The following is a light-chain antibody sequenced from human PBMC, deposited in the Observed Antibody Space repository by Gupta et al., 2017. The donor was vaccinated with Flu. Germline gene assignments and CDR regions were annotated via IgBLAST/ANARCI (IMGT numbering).Light chain of an antibody. J-gene: IGKJ4*01. CDR2: KVS. V-gene: IGKV2-30*01. CDR3: MQGTHWPPS. Sequence: ISHRSRQSHADSDGNTLLNWFPQRPGQSPRRLLYKVSNRDSRVPAIFSGSGSGTDFTLKINTVEAGYVGIYYCMQGTHWPPSFGGGTKVEIK. CDR1: QSHADSDGNTL.